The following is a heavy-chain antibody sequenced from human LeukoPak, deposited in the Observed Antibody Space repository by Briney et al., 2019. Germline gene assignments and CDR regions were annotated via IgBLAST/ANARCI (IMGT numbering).Heavy chain of an antibody. V-gene: IGHV4-30-2*01. J-gene: IGHJ5*02. Sequence: SQTLSLTRAVSGGSNSSGGYSWSWIRQPPGKGLEWIGYIYHSGSTYYNPSLKSRVTISVDRSKNQFPLKLSSVTAADTAVYYCARGTSGYLNWFDPWGQGTLVTVSS. CDR3: ARGTSGYLNWFDP. D-gene: IGHD3-22*01. CDR2: IYHSGST. CDR1: GGSNSSGGYS.